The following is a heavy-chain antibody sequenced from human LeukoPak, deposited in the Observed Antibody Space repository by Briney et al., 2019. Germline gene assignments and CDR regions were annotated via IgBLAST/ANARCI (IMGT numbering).Heavy chain of an antibody. V-gene: IGHV4-61*01. Sequence: PSETLSLTCTVSCGSVSSGSYYWSWIRQPPGKGLEWIGYIYYSGSTNYNPSLKSRVTISVDTSKNQFSLKLSSVTAADTAVYYCARVDDILTGPFDYWGQGTLVTVSS. CDR3: ARVDDILTGPFDY. CDR1: CGSVSSGSYY. CDR2: IYYSGST. J-gene: IGHJ4*02. D-gene: IGHD3-9*01.